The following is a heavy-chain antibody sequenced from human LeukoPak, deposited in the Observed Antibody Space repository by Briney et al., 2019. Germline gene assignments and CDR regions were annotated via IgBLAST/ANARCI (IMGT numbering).Heavy chain of an antibody. J-gene: IGHJ4*02. Sequence: GGSLRLSCAASGFTVSSNYMSWVRQAPGKGLEWVSVIYSGGSTYHADSVKGRFTISRDNSKNTLYLQMNSLRAEDTAVYYCAKDKQWLVLAGDYWGQGTLVTVSS. D-gene: IGHD6-19*01. V-gene: IGHV3-53*05. CDR1: GFTVSSNY. CDR3: AKDKQWLVLAGDY. CDR2: IYSGGST.